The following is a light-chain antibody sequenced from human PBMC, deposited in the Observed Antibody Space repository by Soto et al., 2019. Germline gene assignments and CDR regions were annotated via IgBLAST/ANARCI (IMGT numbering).Light chain of an antibody. Sequence: DIQMTQSPSSLSASVGDRVTITCRASQSISSYLNWYQQKPGKAPKLLIYAAYSLQSGVPSRFSGSGSGRDFTLTISSLQPEDFATYYCQQSYSPRTFGPGTKVDIQ. V-gene: IGKV1-39*01. CDR2: AAY. CDR3: QQSYSPRT. CDR1: QSISSY. J-gene: IGKJ3*01.